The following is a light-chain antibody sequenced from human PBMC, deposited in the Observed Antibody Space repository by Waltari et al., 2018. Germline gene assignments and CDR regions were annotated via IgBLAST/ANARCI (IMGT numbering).Light chain of an antibody. CDR2: RNN. CDR3: AAWDDSLSGLV. J-gene: IGLJ2*01. Sequence: SVVTQPPSASGTPGQRVTISCSGSSSNIGSNYVYWYQQLPGTAPKLLIYRNNQRSSGVPDRFSGSKSGTSASLAISGLRSEDEADYYCAAWDDSLSGLVFGGGTKLTVL. V-gene: IGLV1-47*01. CDR1: SSNIGSNY.